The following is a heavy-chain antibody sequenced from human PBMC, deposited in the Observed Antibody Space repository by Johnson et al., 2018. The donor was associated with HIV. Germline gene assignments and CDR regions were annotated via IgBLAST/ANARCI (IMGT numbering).Heavy chain of an antibody. Sequence: QVQLVESGGGWVQPGGSLRLSCVASGFTFSNCAMNWVRQAPGKGLEWVAVIWYDGSNKYYADSVKGRFTISRDNSKSTLYLQMNSLRAEDTAVYYCAREWLYDALDIWGQGTMVTVSS. CDR2: IWYDGSNK. CDR1: GFTFSNCA. J-gene: IGHJ3*02. D-gene: IGHD3-22*01. V-gene: IGHV3-33*08. CDR3: AREWLYDALDI.